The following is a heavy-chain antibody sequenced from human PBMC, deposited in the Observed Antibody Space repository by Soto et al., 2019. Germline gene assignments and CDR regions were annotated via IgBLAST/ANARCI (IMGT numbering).Heavy chain of an antibody. CDR2: IKGDGSDP. V-gene: IGHV3-7*03. J-gene: IGHJ4*02. CDR1: GFTLNDYY. Sequence: GGSLRLSCATSGFTLNDYYVSWVRQVPGKGLEWVGNIKGDGSDPHYVDSVKGRFTISRDNAENLIYLQMNHLRVEDTAMYYCARDPVTADWGQGTPVTVSS. CDR3: ARDPVTAD.